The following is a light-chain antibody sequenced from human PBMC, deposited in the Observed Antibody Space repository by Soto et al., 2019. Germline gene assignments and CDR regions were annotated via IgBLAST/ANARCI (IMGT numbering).Light chain of an antibody. V-gene: IGKV3-11*01. CDR1: QSVGNS. Sequence: DIVLTQSPATLSLSPGERASLSCRASQSVGNSLAWYQQTLGQPPRLLIYDASTRATGVPARFSGSGSGTDCTLTISSLEPEDFAVYYCQQRTSWPLLTFGGGTKVEIK. CDR2: DAS. CDR3: QQRTSWPLLT. J-gene: IGKJ4*01.